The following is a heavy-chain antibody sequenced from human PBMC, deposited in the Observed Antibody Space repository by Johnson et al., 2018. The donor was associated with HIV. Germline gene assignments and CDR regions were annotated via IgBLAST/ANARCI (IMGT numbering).Heavy chain of an antibody. CDR1: GFAVSGYY. CDR2: LFSGDTT. Sequence: VQLVESGGGLVRPGGSLRLSCVASGFAVSGYYMSWVRQAPGKGLEWVSVLFSGDTTYYADSVNGRFTISRDNSKNTLYLQMNSLRAEDTAVYYCARDLTYYYDSSTYVRAFDIWGQGTMVTVSS. J-gene: IGHJ3*02. D-gene: IGHD3-22*01. V-gene: IGHV3-66*01. CDR3: ARDLTYYYDSSTYVRAFDI.